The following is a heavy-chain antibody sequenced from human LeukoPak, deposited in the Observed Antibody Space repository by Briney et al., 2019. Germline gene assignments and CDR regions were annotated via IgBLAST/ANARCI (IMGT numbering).Heavy chain of an antibody. CDR2: IKQDGSEK. V-gene: IGHV3-7*01. Sequence: GGSLRLSCAASGFTFSSDWMSWVRQAPGKGLEGVANIKQDGSEKYYVDSVKGRFPLSRDNAKNSLYLQMNSLRAEDTAVYYCASSLGLRLTLDYWGQGTLVTVSS. CDR3: ASSLGLRLTLDY. D-gene: IGHD5-12*01. J-gene: IGHJ4*02. CDR1: GFTFSSDW.